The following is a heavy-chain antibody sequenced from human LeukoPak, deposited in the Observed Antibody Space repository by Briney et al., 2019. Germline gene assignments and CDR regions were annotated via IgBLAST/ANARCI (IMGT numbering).Heavy chain of an antibody. Sequence: SETLSLTCTVSGGSISSGSYYWSWIRQPAGKGLEWIGRIYTSGSTNYNPSLKSRVTISVDTSKIQFSLKLSSVTAADTAVYYCARGITIFGVGNWFDPWGQGTLVTVSS. J-gene: IGHJ5*02. V-gene: IGHV4-61*02. CDR3: ARGITIFGVGNWFDP. D-gene: IGHD3-3*01. CDR2: IYTSGST. CDR1: GGSISSGSYY.